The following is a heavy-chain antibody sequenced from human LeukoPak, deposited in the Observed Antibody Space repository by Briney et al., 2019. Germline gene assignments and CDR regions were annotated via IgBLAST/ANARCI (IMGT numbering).Heavy chain of an antibody. CDR1: GGSISNYF. CDR2: ISYSGNT. D-gene: IGHD3-22*01. Sequence: SETLSLTCTVSGGSISNYFWSCIRQPPGKALEWIGYISYSGNTNYNPSLKSRVTISVDTSKNQFSLKLSAVTAADTAVYYCARHSSGYYYSPLDYWGQGTLVTVSS. J-gene: IGHJ4*02. V-gene: IGHV4-59*08. CDR3: ARHSSGYYYSPLDY.